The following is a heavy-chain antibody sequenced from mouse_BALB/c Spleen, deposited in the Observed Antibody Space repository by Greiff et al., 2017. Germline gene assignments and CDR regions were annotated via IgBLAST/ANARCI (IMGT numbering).Heavy chain of an antibody. V-gene: IGHV1S22*01. D-gene: IGHD2-2*01. CDR1: GYTFTSYW. CDR2: IYPGSGST. CDR3: TRGLRRDWYFDV. J-gene: IGHJ1*01. Sequence: LQQPGSELVRPGASVKLSCKASGYTFTSYWMHWVKQRHGQGLEWIGNIYPGSGSTNYDEKFKSKGTLTVDTSSSTAYMHLSSLTSEDSAVYYCTRGLRRDWYFDVWGAGTTVTVSS.